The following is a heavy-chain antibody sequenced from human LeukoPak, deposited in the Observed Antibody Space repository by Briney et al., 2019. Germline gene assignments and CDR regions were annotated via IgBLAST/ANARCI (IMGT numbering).Heavy chain of an antibody. V-gene: IGHV4-34*01. D-gene: IGHD5-18*01. CDR3: AREYSYGSSYFDY. CDR1: GGSFSGYY. CDR2: INHSGST. Sequence: PSETLSLTCAVYGGSFSGYYWSWIRQPPGKGLEWIGEINHSGSTNYNPSLKSRVTISVDTSKNQFSLKLSSVTAADTAVYYCAREYSYGSSYFDYWGQGTLVTVSS. J-gene: IGHJ4*02.